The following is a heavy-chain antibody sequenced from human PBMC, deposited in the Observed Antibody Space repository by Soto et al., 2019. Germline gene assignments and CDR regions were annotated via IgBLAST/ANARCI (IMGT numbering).Heavy chain of an antibody. D-gene: IGHD3-22*01. CDR1: GYSFSNYW. J-gene: IGHJ3*02. CDR3: AVGRYYYDSSGASDI. Sequence: PGESLKISCKGSGYSFSNYWIGWVRQMPGKGLEWMGIIYPSDSDTRYSPSFQGQVTISADKSISTAYLQWSSLKASDTAMYYCAVGRYYYDSSGASDIWGQGTMVTVSS. CDR2: IYPSDSDT. V-gene: IGHV5-51*01.